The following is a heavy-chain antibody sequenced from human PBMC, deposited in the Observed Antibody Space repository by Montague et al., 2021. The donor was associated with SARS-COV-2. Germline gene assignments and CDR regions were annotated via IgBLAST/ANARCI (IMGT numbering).Heavy chain of an antibody. Sequence: SETLSLTCTVSGGSISPYYWSWIRQSPGKGLECIGYTSYSGSTDYNPSLKSRVTISIDTSKNQFSLKLSSVTAADTAVYYCARCGEYYASPYYYYAMDVWGQGTTVTVSS. J-gene: IGHJ6*02. CDR3: ARCGEYYASPYYYYAMDV. CDR2: TSYSGST. V-gene: IGHV4-59*12. D-gene: IGHD3-3*01. CDR1: GGSISPYY.